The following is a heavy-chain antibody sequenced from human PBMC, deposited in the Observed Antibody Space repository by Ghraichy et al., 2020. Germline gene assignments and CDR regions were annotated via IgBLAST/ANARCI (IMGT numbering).Heavy chain of an antibody. V-gene: IGHV3-21*01. D-gene: IGHD2-15*01. Sequence: GESLNISCAASGFTFSSYSMNWVRQAPGKGLEWVSSISSSSSYIYYADSVKGRFTISRDNAKNSLYLQMNSLRAEDTAVYYCASPLARYCSGGSCYSASPATHYYYYGMDVWGQGTTVTVSS. CDR2: ISSSSSYI. J-gene: IGHJ6*02. CDR1: GFTFSSYS. CDR3: ASPLARYCSGGSCYSASPATHYYYYGMDV.